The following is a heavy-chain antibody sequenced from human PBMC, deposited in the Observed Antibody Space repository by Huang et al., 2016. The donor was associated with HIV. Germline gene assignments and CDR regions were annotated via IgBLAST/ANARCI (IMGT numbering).Heavy chain of an antibody. Sequence: QVQLVQSGAEVKKPGASVKVSCKASGYTFTEYYLHWGGQAPGQGLEGMGWINPYTGETKDAKKFQGRVTLTRDTATRTAYMELRSLKSDDTAVFYCARPQSRMFRGSMSLLHYWGQGTLVTVSS. CDR2: INPYTGET. CDR1: GYTFTEYY. J-gene: IGHJ4*02. D-gene: IGHD3-10*01. V-gene: IGHV1-2*02. CDR3: ARPQSRMFRGSMSLLHY.